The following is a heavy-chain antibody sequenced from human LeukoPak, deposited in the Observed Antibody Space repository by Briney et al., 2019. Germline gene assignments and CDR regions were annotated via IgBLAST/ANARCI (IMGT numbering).Heavy chain of an antibody. J-gene: IGHJ4*02. D-gene: IGHD2/OR15-2a*01. CDR2: IYSGGST. CDR1: GFTVSSNY. V-gene: IGHV3-53*01. Sequence: PGGSLRLSCAASGFTVSSNYMSWVRQAPGKGLEWVSVIYSGGSTYYADSVKGRFTISRDNSKNTLYLQMNSLRAEDTAVYYCARDSLLPSGLYYFDYWGQGTLVTVSS. CDR3: ARDSLLPSGLYYFDY.